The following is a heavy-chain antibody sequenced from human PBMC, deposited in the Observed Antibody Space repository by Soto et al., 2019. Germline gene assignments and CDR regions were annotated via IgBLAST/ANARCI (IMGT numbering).Heavy chain of an antibody. J-gene: IGHJ4*02. Sequence: PGGSLRLSCAASGFSFSPYAMSWVRQAPGKGLEWVSSISGSGNKTYYADSVKGRFTISRDNSKDTLFLQMNGLSAEDTALYYCARGVRLHFDDWGQGTLVTVS. V-gene: IGHV3-23*01. CDR1: GFSFSPYA. CDR2: ISGSGNKT. CDR3: ARGVRLHFDD.